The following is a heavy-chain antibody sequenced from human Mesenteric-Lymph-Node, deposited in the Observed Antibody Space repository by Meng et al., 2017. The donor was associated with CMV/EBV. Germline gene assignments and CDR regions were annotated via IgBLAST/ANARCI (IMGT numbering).Heavy chain of an antibody. CDR3: ARDQDY. CDR2: ISHDGTNK. CDR1: GFTVSSNY. V-gene: IGHV3-30*03. J-gene: IGHJ4*02. Sequence: GESLKISCAASGFTVSSNYMNWVRQAPGEGLEWVAVISHDGTNKYYADSVKGRFTISRDNSKNTLYLQMNSLRAEDTAVYYCARDQDYWGQGTLVTVSS.